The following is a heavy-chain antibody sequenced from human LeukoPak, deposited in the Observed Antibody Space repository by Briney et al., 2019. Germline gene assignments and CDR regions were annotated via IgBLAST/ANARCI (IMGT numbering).Heavy chain of an antibody. CDR2: TTGSGDKL. J-gene: IGHJ3*02. Sequence: AGGSLRLSCTASGFTFRSYALSWVRQAPGKGLEWVSATTGSGDKLFYADSVKGRFTISRDNSKNTLYLQMNNLRAEDTAVYYCARGGTTVITLDGAFDIWGQGTMVTVSS. V-gene: IGHV3-23*01. CDR1: GFTFRSYA. CDR3: ARGGTTVITLDGAFDI. D-gene: IGHD4-17*01.